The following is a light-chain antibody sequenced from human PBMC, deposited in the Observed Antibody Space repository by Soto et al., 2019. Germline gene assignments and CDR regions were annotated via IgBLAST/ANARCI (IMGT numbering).Light chain of an antibody. CDR3: SSYTSSSTYV. J-gene: IGLJ1*01. V-gene: IGLV2-14*01. CDR2: EVS. CDR1: NSDVGGYNY. Sequence: QSALTQPASVSGSRGQSITMSCTGTNSDVGGYNYVSWYQQHPGKAPKLMIYEVSYRPSGVSNRFSGSKSGNTASLTISGLQAEDEADYYCSSYTSSSTYVFGTGTKVTVL.